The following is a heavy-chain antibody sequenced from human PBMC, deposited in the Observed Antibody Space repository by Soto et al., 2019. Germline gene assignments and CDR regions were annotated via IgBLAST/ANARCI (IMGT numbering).Heavy chain of an antibody. CDR1: GFTFSSYS. D-gene: IGHD3-10*01. CDR2: ISGNSNYM. V-gene: IGHV3-21*01. CDR3: ARERIGSGSYDC. J-gene: IGHJ4*02. Sequence: PGGSLRLSCAASGFTFSSYSMNWVRQAPGKGLEWVSSISGNSNYMYYADSVKGRFTISRDNAKNSLYLQMNSLRAEDTAVYYGARERIGSGSYDCWGQGIMVTASS.